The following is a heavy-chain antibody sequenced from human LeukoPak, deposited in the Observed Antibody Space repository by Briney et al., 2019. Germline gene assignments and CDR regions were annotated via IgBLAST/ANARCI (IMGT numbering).Heavy chain of an antibody. D-gene: IGHD1-20*01. Sequence: PSETLSLTCTVSGGSISSGSYYWSWIRQPAGKGLEWSGRIYTSGSTNYNPSLKSRVTISVDTSKNQFSLKLSSVTAADTAVYYCARDAVDITGTTFSYYYYYMDVWGKGTTVTVSS. J-gene: IGHJ6*03. CDR1: GGSISSGSYY. V-gene: IGHV4-61*02. CDR2: IYTSGST. CDR3: ARDAVDITGTTFSYYYYYMDV.